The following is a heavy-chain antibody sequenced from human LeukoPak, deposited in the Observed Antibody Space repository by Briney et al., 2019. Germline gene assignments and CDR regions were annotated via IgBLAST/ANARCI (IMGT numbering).Heavy chain of an antibody. J-gene: IGHJ4*02. CDR1: GFTFSDSY. CDR3: ARGGDPDY. Sequence: GGSLRLSCAASGFTFSDSYMSWVRQAPGKGLEWVSYISTSSGTVFYADSVKGRFTISRDNAKNSLYLQMNSLRAEDTAVYYCARGGDPDYWGQGTLVTVSS. D-gene: IGHD2-21*02. V-gene: IGHV3-11*04. CDR2: ISTSSGTV.